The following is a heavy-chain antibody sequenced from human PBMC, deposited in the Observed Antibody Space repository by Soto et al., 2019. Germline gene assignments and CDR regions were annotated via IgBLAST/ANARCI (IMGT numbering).Heavy chain of an antibody. CDR3: ARASLGDAAKYYYYYGMDV. CDR2: INPSGGST. D-gene: IGHD2-15*01. V-gene: IGHV1-46*03. J-gene: IGHJ6*02. Sequence: ASVKVSCTASGYTFTSYYMHWVRQAPGQGLEWMGIINPSGGSTSYAQKFQGRVTMTRDTSTSTVYMELSSLRSEDTAVYYCARASLGDAAKYYYYYGMDVWGQGTTVTVSS. CDR1: GYTFTSYY.